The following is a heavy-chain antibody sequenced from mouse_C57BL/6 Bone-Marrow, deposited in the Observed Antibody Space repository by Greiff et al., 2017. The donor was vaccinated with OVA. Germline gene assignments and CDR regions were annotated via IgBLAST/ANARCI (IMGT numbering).Heavy chain of an antibody. CDR3: ARRSSPYYSNPAWFAY. D-gene: IGHD2-5*01. J-gene: IGHJ3*01. Sequence: VQLQQSGAELVRPGSSVKLSCKASGYTFTSYWMDWVKQRPGQGLEWIGNIYPSDSETHYNQKFKDKATLTVDKSSSTAYMQLSSLTSEDSAVYYCARRSSPYYSNPAWFAYWGQGTLVTVSA. CDR1: GYTFTSYW. V-gene: IGHV1-61*01. CDR2: IYPSDSET.